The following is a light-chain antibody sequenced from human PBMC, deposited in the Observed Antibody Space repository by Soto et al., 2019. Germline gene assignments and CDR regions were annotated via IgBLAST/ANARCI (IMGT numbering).Light chain of an antibody. CDR2: GSS. V-gene: IGKV3-11*01. J-gene: IGKJ4*01. CDR3: QESSHWPPV. CDR1: QSVWRS. Sequence: EIVLTQSPATLSLSPGNRVTLSCRASQSVWRSLARYQQKPGQAPRLLIYGSSNRATGIPARFSGSGSGTDSSFTITSLESEDFGMYYCQESSHWPPVFGGGTKLEIK.